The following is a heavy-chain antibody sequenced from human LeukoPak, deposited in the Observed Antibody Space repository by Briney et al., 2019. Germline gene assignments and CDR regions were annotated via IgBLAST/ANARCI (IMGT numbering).Heavy chain of an antibody. CDR2: ISGSGGST. D-gene: IGHD3-3*01. J-gene: IGHJ6*03. CDR3: ARGAYITDFWSGSYYYYMDV. V-gene: IGHV3-23*01. CDR1: GFTFSSYA. Sequence: GGSLRLSCAASGFTFSSYAMSWVRQAPGKGPEWVSAISGSGGSTYYADSVKGRFTISRDNSKNTLYLQMNSLRAEDTAVYYCARGAYITDFWSGSYYYYMDVWGKGTTVTVSS.